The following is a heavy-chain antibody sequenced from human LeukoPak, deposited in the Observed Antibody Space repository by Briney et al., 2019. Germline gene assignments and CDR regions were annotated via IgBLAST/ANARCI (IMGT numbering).Heavy chain of an antibody. CDR3: ARDRGDYSDYSDFFDA. D-gene: IGHD4-11*01. CDR2: ISYDGSNR. Sequence: GSLRLSCAASGFTFSTYWMSWVRQAPGKGLEWVAVISYDGSNRYYADSVKGRFTISRDNSKNTVYLQMDSLRAEDTAMYYCARDRGDYSDYSDFFDAWGQGTLVTFSS. V-gene: IGHV3-30-3*01. CDR1: GFTFSTYW. J-gene: IGHJ4*02.